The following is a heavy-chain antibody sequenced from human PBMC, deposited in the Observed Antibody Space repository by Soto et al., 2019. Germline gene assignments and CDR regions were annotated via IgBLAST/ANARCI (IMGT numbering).Heavy chain of an antibody. V-gene: IGHV3-30-3*01. CDR1: GFIFSDYA. D-gene: IGHD6-6*01. Sequence: GGSLRLSCVASGFIFSDYAMHWARQAPGKGLVWVALISPDGGNQYYSESAKGRFTISRDNSKDTLYLQMNDLRPDDTALYYCARENSRIAPRLFQHWGLVSLVTVSS. CDR3: ARENSRIAPRLFQH. J-gene: IGHJ1*01. CDR2: ISPDGGNQ.